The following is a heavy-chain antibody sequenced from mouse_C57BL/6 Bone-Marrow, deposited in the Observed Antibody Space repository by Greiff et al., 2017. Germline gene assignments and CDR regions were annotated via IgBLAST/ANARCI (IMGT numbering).Heavy chain of an antibody. Sequence: VQFQQPGAELVRPGTSVKLSCKASGYTFTSYWMHWVKQRPGQGLEWIGVIDPSDSYTNYNQKFKGKATLTVDTSSSTAYMQLSSLTSEDSAVYYCARSGVWGTGTTVTVSS. CDR3: ARSGV. J-gene: IGHJ1*03. D-gene: IGHD3-1*01. CDR1: GYTFTSYW. CDR2: IDPSDSYT. V-gene: IGHV1-59*01.